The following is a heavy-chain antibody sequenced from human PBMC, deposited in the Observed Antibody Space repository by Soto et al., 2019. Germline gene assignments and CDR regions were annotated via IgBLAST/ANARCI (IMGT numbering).Heavy chain of an antibody. CDR1: GFTFSGSA. J-gene: IGHJ6*02. Sequence: GGSLRLSCAASGFTFSGSAMHWVRQASGKGLEWVGRIRSKANSYATAYAASVKGRFTISRDDSKNTAYLQMNSLKTEDTAAYYCTRHVVGGYYDSSGYSDYYGMDVWGQGTTVTVSS. D-gene: IGHD3-22*01. V-gene: IGHV3-73*01. CDR3: TRHVVGGYYDSSGYSDYYGMDV. CDR2: IRSKANSYAT.